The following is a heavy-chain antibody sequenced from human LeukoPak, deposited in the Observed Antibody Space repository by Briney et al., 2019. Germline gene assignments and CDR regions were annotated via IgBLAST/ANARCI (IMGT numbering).Heavy chain of an antibody. CDR3: ARIRGANAWYYFDY. D-gene: IGHD2-2*01. J-gene: IGHJ4*02. V-gene: IGHV3-53*01. Sequence: GGSLRLSCAAYGFTVNSNYMSSVRQAPGKGLEWVSVLYTGGNTLYADSVKGRFTISRDNSKNTLYLQMNSLRAEDTAVYYCARIRGANAWYYFDYWGQGTLVTVSS. CDR1: GFTVNSNY. CDR2: LYTGGNT.